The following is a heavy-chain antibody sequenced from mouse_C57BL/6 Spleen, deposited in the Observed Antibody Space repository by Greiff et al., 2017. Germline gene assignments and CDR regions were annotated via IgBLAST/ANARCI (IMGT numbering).Heavy chain of an antibody. CDR3: TNSNFSWFAY. V-gene: IGHV1-15*01. D-gene: IGHD2-5*01. Sequence: QVQLQQSGAELVRPGASVTLSCKASGYTFTDYEMHWVKQTPVHGLEWIGAIDPETGGTAYNQKFKGKAILTADKSSSTAYMELRSLTSEDSAVYYYTNSNFSWFAYWGQGTLVTVSA. J-gene: IGHJ3*01. CDR2: IDPETGGT. CDR1: GYTFTDYE.